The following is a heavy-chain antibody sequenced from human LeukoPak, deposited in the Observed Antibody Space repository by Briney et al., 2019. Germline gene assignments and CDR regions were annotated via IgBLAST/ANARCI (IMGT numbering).Heavy chain of an antibody. CDR2: TYYRSKWYN. J-gene: IGHJ4*02. D-gene: IGHD3-16*02. CDR3: ARAGYDYVWGSYRQFDY. V-gene: IGHV6-1*01. Sequence: SQTLSLTCAISGDSFSSNSAAWNWIRQSPSRGLEWLGRTYYRSKWYNDYAVSVKSRITINPDTSKNQFSLQLNSVTPEDTAVYYCARAGYDYVWGSYRQFDYWGQGTLVTVSS. CDR1: GDSFSSNSAA.